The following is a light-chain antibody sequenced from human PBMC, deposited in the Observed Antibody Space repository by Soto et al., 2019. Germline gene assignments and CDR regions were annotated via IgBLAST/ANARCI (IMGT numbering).Light chain of an antibody. CDR1: TGAVTSGHY. V-gene: IGLV7-46*01. J-gene: IGLJ2*01. CDR3: LLSFNGPYV. Sequence: QAVVTQEPSLTVSPGGTVTLICGSSTGAVTSGHYPYWFQQKPGQAPRTLIYDTSNKHSWTPARFSGYLLGGKAALTLSGAQPEDEAEYFCLLSFNGPYVFGGGTKLTVL. CDR2: DTS.